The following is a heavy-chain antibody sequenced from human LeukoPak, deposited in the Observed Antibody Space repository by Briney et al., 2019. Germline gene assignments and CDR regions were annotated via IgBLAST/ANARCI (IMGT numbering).Heavy chain of an antibody. CDR2: ISYDGSNK. CDR3: ARVYCSSTSCYRIYYDAFDI. V-gene: IGHV3-30*03. D-gene: IGHD2-2*01. Sequence: PGGSLRLSCAASGFTFSSYGMHWVRQAPGKGLEWVAVISYDGSNKYYADSVKGRFTISRDNSKNTLYLQMNSLRAEDTAVYYCARVYCSSTSCYRIYYDAFDIWGQGTMVTVSS. CDR1: GFTFSSYG. J-gene: IGHJ3*02.